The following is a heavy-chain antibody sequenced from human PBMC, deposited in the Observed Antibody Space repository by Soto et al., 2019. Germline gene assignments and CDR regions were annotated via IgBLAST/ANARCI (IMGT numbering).Heavy chain of an antibody. D-gene: IGHD4-17*01. CDR3: ARCHDYGDLPYYFDY. J-gene: IGHJ4*02. CDR1: GYTFTGYY. V-gene: IGHV1-2*02. Sequence: ASVKVSCKASGYTFTGYYMHWVRQAPGQGLEWMGWINPNSGGTNYAQKFQGRVTMTRDTSISTAYMELSRLRSDDTAVYYCARCHDYGDLPYYFDYWGQGTLVTVSS. CDR2: INPNSGGT.